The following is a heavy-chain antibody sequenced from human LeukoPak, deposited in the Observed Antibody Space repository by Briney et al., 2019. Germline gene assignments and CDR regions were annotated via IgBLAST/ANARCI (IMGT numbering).Heavy chain of an antibody. J-gene: IGHJ6*02. Sequence: PGGSLRLSCAASGFTFSSYAMSWVRQAPGKGLEWVSAISGSGGSTYYADSVEGRFTISRDNSKNTLYLQMNSLRAEDTAVYYCAKVVGIAAAGTGLIYYYYGMDVWGQGTTVTVSS. D-gene: IGHD6-13*01. CDR1: GFTFSSYA. CDR3: AKVVGIAAAGTGLIYYYYGMDV. CDR2: ISGSGGST. V-gene: IGHV3-23*01.